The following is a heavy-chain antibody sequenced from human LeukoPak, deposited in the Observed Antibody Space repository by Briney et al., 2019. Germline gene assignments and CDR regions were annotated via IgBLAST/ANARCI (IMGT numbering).Heavy chain of an antibody. CDR3: ARSQFYGSGSYQGRWFDP. V-gene: IGHV4-30-4*07. CDR1: GGSISSSNYS. Sequence: SETLSLTCTVSGGSISSSNYSWSWIRQPPGKGLKWMGNIYYSGSTYYNPSLKSRVNISVDTSKNQFSLKLTSVTAADTAVYYCARSQFYGSGSYQGRWFDPWGQGTLVTVSS. CDR2: IYYSGST. J-gene: IGHJ5*02. D-gene: IGHD3-10*01.